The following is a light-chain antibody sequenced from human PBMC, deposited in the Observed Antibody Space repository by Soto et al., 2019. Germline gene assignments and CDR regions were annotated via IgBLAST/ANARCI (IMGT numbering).Light chain of an antibody. CDR3: QHHNSYSQT. J-gene: IGKJ1*01. CDR1: KSIRKY. CDR2: GAY. Sequence: DIQMTQSPPTLSASVGDRVTITCRASKSIRKYLAWYQQMPEKAPKLLIYGAYNLQSGVPSRFSGSGSGTEFTLTISSRQPDDFATYFCQHHNSYSQTFGQGTKVELK. V-gene: IGKV1-5*01.